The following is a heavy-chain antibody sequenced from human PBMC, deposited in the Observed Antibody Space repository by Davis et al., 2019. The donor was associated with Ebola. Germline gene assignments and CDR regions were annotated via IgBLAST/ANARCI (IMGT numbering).Heavy chain of an antibody. V-gene: IGHV1-69*10. Sequence: AASVKVSCKASGGTFSSYAISWVRQAPGQGLEWMGGIIPILGTANYAQKFQGRVTITADKSTSTAYMELSSLRSEDTAVYYCATLGQLERRRAFDIWGQGTMVTVSS. J-gene: IGHJ3*02. CDR2: IIPILGTA. CDR3: ATLGQLERRRAFDI. D-gene: IGHD1-1*01. CDR1: GGTFSSYA.